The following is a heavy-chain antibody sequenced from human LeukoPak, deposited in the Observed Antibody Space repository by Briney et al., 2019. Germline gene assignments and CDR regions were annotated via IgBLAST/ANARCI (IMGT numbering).Heavy chain of an antibody. CDR3: ARDWRGYSYGYMPDV. J-gene: IGHJ6*02. V-gene: IGHV1-2*06. CDR2: INPNSGGT. Sequence: ASVKVSCKASGYTFTGYYMHWVRQAPGQGLEWMGRINPNSGGTNYAQKFQGRVTTTRDTSISTAYMELSRLRSDDTAVYYCARDWRGYSYGYMPDVWGQGTTVTVSS. CDR1: GYTFTGYY. D-gene: IGHD5-18*01.